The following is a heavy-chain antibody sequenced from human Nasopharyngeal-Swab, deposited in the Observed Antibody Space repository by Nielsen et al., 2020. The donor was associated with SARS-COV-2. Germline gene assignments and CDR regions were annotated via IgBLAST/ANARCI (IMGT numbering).Heavy chain of an antibody. CDR3: ARTPTRYDRRDRGAFDI. Sequence: GESLKISCAASGFTFSSYEMNWVRQAPGKGLEWVSYISSSGSTIYYADSVKGRFTISRDNAKNSLYLQMNSLRAEDTAVYYCARTPTRYDRRDRGAFDIWGQGTMVTVSS. CDR2: ISSSGSTI. D-gene: IGHD3-22*01. V-gene: IGHV3-48*03. J-gene: IGHJ3*02. CDR1: GFTFSSYE.